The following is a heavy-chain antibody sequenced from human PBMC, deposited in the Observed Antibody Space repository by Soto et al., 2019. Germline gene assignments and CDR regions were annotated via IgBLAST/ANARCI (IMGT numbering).Heavy chain of an antibody. Sequence: SETLSLTCTVSGGSISSGGYYWSWIRQHPGKGLEWIGYIYYSGSTYYNPSLKSRVTISVDTSKNQFSLKLSSVTAADTAVYYCARTVAARTIFGVVQNYGSGSGRFFDYWGQGTLVTVSS. CDR2: IYYSGST. V-gene: IGHV4-31*03. D-gene: IGHD3-3*01. J-gene: IGHJ4*02. CDR3: ARTVAARTIFGVVQNYGSGSGRFFDY. CDR1: GGSISSGGYY.